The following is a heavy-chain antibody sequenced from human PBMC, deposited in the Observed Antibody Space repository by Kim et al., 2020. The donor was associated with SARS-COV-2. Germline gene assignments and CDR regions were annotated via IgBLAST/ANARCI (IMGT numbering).Heavy chain of an antibody. D-gene: IGHD3-22*01. Sequence: SVKVSCKASGGTFSSYAISWVRQAPGQGLEWMGRIIPILGIANYAQKFQGRVTITADKSTSTAYMELSSLRSEDTAVYYCARMDSSGYYYHHPLDCWGQGTLVTVSS. CDR2: IIPILGIA. V-gene: IGHV1-69*04. J-gene: IGHJ4*02. CDR3: ARMDSSGYYYHHPLDC. CDR1: GGTFSSYA.